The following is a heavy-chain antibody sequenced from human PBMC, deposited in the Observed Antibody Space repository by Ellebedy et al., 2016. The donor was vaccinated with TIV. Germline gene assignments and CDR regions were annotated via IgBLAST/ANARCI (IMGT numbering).Heavy chain of an antibody. CDR2: IYWDDDK. Sequence: SGPTLVKPTQTLTLTCTFSGLSLSTSGEGVGWIRQPPGKALEWLALIYWDDDKRYSPSLKSRLTITKETSKNQVVLTMTNMDPVDTATYYCAHRRSWSFFGYWGQGTLVTFSS. CDR1: GLSLSTSGEG. CDR3: AHRRSWSFFGY. V-gene: IGHV2-5*02. D-gene: IGHD2-15*01. J-gene: IGHJ4*02.